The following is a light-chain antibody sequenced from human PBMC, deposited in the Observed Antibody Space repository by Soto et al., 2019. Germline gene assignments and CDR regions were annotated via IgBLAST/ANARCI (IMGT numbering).Light chain of an antibody. J-gene: IGKJ1*01. Sequence: AIRMTQSPSSLSASTGDRVTITLRASQGISSYLAWYQQKPGKAPKLLIYDASSLESGVPSRFSGSGSGTEFTLTISSLQPDDFATYYCQHYNSYSEAFGQGTKVDIK. CDR1: QGISSY. CDR2: DAS. CDR3: QHYNSYSEA. V-gene: IGKV1-8*01.